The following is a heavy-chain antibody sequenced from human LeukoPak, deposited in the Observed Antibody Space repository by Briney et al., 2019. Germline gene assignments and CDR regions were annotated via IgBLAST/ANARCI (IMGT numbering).Heavy chain of an antibody. Sequence: GGSLRLSCAASGFTFSSYGMHWVRQAPGKGLEWVAFIRYDGSNKYYADSVKGRFTISRDNSKNTLYLQMNSLRAEDTAVYYCASGYSSGWYYFGYWGQGTLVTVSS. CDR2: IRYDGSNK. J-gene: IGHJ4*02. D-gene: IGHD6-19*01. CDR3: ASGYSSGWYYFGY. CDR1: GFTFSSYG. V-gene: IGHV3-30*02.